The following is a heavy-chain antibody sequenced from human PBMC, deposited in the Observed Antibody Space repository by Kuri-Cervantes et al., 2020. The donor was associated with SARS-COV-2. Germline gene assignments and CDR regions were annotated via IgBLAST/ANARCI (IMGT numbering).Heavy chain of an antibody. D-gene: IGHD1-26*01. V-gene: IGHV3-30-3*01. J-gene: IGHJ4*02. CDR2: ISYDGSNK. CDR1: GFTFSSYA. Sequence: GGSLRLSCAASGFTFSSYAMHWVRQAPGKGLEWVAVISYDGSNKYYADSVKGRFTISRDNSKNTLYLQMNSLRAEDTAVYYCARVSGSYYRSYYFDYWGQGTLVTVSS. CDR3: ARVSGSYYRSYYFDY.